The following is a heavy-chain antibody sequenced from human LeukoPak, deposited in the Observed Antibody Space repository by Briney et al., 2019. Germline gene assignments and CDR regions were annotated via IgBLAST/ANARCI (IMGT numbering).Heavy chain of an antibody. CDR3: ARDITIFGVAYDY. Sequence: PGRSLRLSCAASGFTFSNYGVHWVRQAPGKGLEWVAVIWYDGSNKYYADSVKGRFTISRDNSKNTLYLQMNSLRAEDTAVYYCARDITIFGVAYDYWGQGTLVTVSS. J-gene: IGHJ4*02. V-gene: IGHV3-33*01. CDR2: IWYDGSNK. D-gene: IGHD3-3*01. CDR1: GFTFSNYG.